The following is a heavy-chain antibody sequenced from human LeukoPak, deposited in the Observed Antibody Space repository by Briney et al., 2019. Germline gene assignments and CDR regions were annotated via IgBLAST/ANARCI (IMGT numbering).Heavy chain of an antibody. V-gene: IGHV3-23*01. CDR3: AKTPTLYYYMDV. Sequence: GGSLRLSCAASGFTFSSYGMSWVRQAPGKGLEWVSAISGSGGSTYYADSVKGRFTISRDNSKNTLYLQMNSLRAEDTAVYYCAKTPTLYYYMDVWGKGTTVTISS. CDR2: ISGSGGST. J-gene: IGHJ6*03. CDR1: GFTFSSYG.